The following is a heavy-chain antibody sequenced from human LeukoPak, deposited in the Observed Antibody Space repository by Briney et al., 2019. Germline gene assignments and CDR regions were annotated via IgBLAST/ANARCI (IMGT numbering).Heavy chain of an antibody. CDR2: ISGSGGST. CDR1: GFTFSSYA. D-gene: IGHD5-24*01. Sequence: GGSLRLSCAASGFTFSSYAMSWVRQAPGKGLEWVSAISGSGGSTYYADSVKGRFTISRDNSKNTLYLQMNSLRAEDTAVYYCAKDLTGRWLQSAFDYWGQGTLVTVSS. J-gene: IGHJ4*02. V-gene: IGHV3-23*01. CDR3: AKDLTGRWLQSAFDY.